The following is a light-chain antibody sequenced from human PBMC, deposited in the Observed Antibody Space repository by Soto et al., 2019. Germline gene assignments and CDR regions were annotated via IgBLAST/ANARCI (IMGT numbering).Light chain of an antibody. J-gene: IGKJ5*01. Sequence: ESVLTQSPGTLSLSPGERATLSCRSSQSVSSSYLAGYPQKPGQAPRLLIHGASSRATGIPDRFSGSGSGTDFTLTISRLEPEDFAVYYCQQYGSSITFGQGTRLEIK. V-gene: IGKV3-20*01. CDR1: QSVSSSY. CDR2: GAS. CDR3: QQYGSSIT.